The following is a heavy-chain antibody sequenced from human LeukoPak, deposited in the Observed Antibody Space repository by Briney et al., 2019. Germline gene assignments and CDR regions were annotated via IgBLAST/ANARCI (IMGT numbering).Heavy chain of an antibody. V-gene: IGHV3-11*03. D-gene: IGHD6-19*01. Sequence: GGSLRLSCAASGFSFSDEYMSWIRQAPGQGPEWISYISASGSYTNYADSVKGRFTISRDNAKNSLHLQMNSLRAEDTAVYYCGRSRGAGPGAHFDVWGQGILVTVSS. CDR2: ISASGSYT. CDR3: GRSRGAGPGAHFDV. CDR1: GFSFSDEY. J-gene: IGHJ4*02.